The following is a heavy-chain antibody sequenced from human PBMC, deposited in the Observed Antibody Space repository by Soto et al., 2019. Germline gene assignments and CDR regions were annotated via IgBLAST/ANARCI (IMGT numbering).Heavy chain of an antibody. CDR2: IYYSGST. CDR1: GGSISSSSYY. V-gene: IGHV4-39*01. Sequence: SETLSLTCTVSGGSISSSSYYWGWIRQPPGKGLEWIWSIYYSGSTYYNPSLKSRVTISVDTSKNQFSLKLSSVTAADTAVYYFARQAYEQQLGGDAFDIWGQGTMVTVSS. D-gene: IGHD6-13*01. J-gene: IGHJ3*02. CDR3: ARQAYEQQLGGDAFDI.